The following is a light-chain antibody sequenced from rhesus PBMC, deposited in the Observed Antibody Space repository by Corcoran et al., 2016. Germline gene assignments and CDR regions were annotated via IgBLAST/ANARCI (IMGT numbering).Light chain of an antibody. CDR2: DAS. J-gene: IGKJ4*01. CDR1: QSVGYN. Sequence: IIMTQSPATLSFSPGERVTLSCRASQSVGYNLAWYQQKPGQAPRLLIYDASNRATGIPDRFSGSGSGKDFTLPISSLEPQDFEVYYFHQKSTWPLTFGGGTNVDIK. V-gene: IGKV3-35*01. CDR3: HQKSTWPLT.